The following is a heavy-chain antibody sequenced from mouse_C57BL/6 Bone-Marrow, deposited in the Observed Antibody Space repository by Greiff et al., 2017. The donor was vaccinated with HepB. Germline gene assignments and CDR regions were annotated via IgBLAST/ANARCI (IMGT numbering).Heavy chain of an antibody. J-gene: IGHJ3*01. Sequence: EVQLQESGGGLVQPGGSLKLSCAASGFTFSDYGMAWVRQAPRKGPEWVAFISNLAYSIYYADTVTGRFTISRENAKNTLYLEMSSLRSEDTAMYYCARQGADWDWFAYWGQGTLVTVSA. D-gene: IGHD4-1*01. CDR3: ARQGADWDWFAY. CDR1: GFTFSDYG. CDR2: ISNLAYSI. V-gene: IGHV5-15*01.